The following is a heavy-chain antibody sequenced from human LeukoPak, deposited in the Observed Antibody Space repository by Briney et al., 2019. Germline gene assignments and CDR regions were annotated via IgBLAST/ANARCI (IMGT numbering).Heavy chain of an antibody. CDR2: ISHTGSK. CDR3: ASRSLVVVVTYGLDI. V-gene: IGHV4-4*02. J-gene: IGHJ3*02. CDR1: NGPITSTQW. D-gene: IGHD2-8*02. Sequence: PSGTLSLTCTVSNGPITSTQWWSWVRQPPGEGLEWIGEISHTGSKNYKPSFNSRVTMSVDKSKNQCSLNLKSGTAAGMALYYGASRSLVVVVTYGLDIWGRGTAVTVSS.